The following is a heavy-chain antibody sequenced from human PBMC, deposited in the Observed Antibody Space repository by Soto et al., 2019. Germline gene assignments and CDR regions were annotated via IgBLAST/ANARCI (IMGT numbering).Heavy chain of an antibody. D-gene: IGHD1-1*01. CDR1: GFTFSTYW. Sequence: EMQLVESGGDLVQPGGSLRLSCVASGFTFSTYWMHWVRQAPGKGLVWVSRVDSGGSSTNYADSVKGRFTISRDNAKNTLYLQMSGLRAEDTGVYYCARDNWNSYWGQGTRVTVSS. V-gene: IGHV3-74*01. CDR3: ARDNWNSY. J-gene: IGHJ4*02. CDR2: VDSGGSST.